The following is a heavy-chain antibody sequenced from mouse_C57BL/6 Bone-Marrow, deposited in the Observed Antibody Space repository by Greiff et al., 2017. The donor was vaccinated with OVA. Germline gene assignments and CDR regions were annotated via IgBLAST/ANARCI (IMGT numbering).Heavy chain of an antibody. CDR3: ASLIYDGYYWFAY. CDR1: GFTFSDYY. CDR2: INYDGSST. J-gene: IGHJ3*01. Sequence: EVHLVESEGGLVQPGSSMKLSCTASGFTFSDYYMAWVRQVPEKGLEWVANINYDGSSTYYLDSLKSRFIISRDNAKNILYLQMSSLKSEDTATYYCASLIYDGYYWFAYWGQGTLVTVSA. D-gene: IGHD2-3*01. V-gene: IGHV5-16*01.